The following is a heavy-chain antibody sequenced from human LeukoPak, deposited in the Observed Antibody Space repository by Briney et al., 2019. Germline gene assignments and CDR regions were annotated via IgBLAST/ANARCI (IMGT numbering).Heavy chain of an antibody. CDR1: GGSISSGSYY. CDR3: ARAFHCSSTNCYTRGLDY. Sequence: PSETLSLTCTVSGGSISSGSYYWSWIRQPAGKGLEWIGRIYTSGSTNYNPSLKSRVTISVDTSKNQFSLKLSSVTAADTAVYYCARAFHCSSTNCYTRGLDYWGQGTLVTV. D-gene: IGHD2-2*02. CDR2: IYTSGST. V-gene: IGHV4-61*02. J-gene: IGHJ4*02.